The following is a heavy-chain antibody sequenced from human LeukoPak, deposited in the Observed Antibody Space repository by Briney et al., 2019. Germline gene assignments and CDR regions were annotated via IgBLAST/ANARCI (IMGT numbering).Heavy chain of an antibody. D-gene: IGHD6-6*01. J-gene: IGHJ6*02. V-gene: IGHV1-46*01. CDR1: GYTFTNYY. Sequence: ASVKLSCKAAGYTFTNYYMHWVRQAPGQGLEWMGIINPSGGSTSYAQKFQGRLTMTRDTSTSTVYMELSSLRSEDTAVYYCALAARYYYYGMDVWGQGTTVTVSS. CDR2: INPSGGST. CDR3: ALAARYYYYGMDV.